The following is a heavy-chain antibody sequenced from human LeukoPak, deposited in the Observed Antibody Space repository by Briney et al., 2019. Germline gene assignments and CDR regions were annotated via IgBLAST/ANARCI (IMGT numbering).Heavy chain of an antibody. Sequence: GGSLRLSCAASGFTFNSHWMSWVRQAPGKGLEWVANIKQDGSGKYYVDSVRGRFTISRDNAKNSLYLQMNSLRAEDTAVYYCAGDFAQYNYYGSGSFFFWGQGTLVTVSA. CDR1: GFTFNSHW. D-gene: IGHD3-10*01. CDR2: IKQDGSGK. CDR3: AGDFAQYNYYGSGSFFF. J-gene: IGHJ4*02. V-gene: IGHV3-7*01.